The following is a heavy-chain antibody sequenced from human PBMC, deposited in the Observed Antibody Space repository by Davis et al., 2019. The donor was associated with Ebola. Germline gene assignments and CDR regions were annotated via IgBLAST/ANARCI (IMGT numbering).Heavy chain of an antibody. J-gene: IGHJ4*02. Sequence: GESLKISCAASGFTFSSYWMRWVRQAPGKGLEWVANIKQDGSEKYYVDSVKGRFTISRDNAKNSLYLQMNSLRAEDTAVYYCARRGYSSSLTPFDYWGQGTLVTVSS. CDR2: IKQDGSEK. D-gene: IGHD6-13*01. CDR1: GFTFSSYW. V-gene: IGHV3-7*03. CDR3: ARRGYSSSLTPFDY.